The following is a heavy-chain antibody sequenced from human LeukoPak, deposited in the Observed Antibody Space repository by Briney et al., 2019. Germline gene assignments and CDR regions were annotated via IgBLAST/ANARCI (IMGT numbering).Heavy chain of an antibody. J-gene: IGHJ4*02. CDR2: INPNSGGT. D-gene: IGHD2-2*01. CDR1: GYTFTGYY. V-gene: IGHV1-2*02. Sequence: ASVKVSCKASGYTFTGYYMHWVRQAPGQGLEWMGWINPNSGGTNYAQKLQGRVTMTTDTSTSTAYMELRSLRSDDTAVYYCARTQYCSSTSCYAFDYWGQGTLVTVSS. CDR3: ARTQYCSSTSCYAFDY.